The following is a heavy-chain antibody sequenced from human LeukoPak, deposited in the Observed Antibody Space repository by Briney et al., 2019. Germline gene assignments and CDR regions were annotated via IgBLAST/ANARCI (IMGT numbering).Heavy chain of an antibody. J-gene: IGHJ4*02. CDR1: GFTFSSYA. V-gene: IGHV3-23*01. CDR3: AKVDGYSYGCLEY. Sequence: GGSLRLSCAAPGFTFSSYAMSWVRQAPGKGLEWVSAISGSGGSTYYADSVKGRFTISRDNSKNTLYLQMNSLRAEDTAVYYCAKVDGYSYGCLEYWGQGTLVTVSS. D-gene: IGHD5-18*01. CDR2: ISGSGGST.